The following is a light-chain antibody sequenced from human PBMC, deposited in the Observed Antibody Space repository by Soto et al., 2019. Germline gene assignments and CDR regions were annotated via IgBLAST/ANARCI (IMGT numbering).Light chain of an antibody. J-gene: IGKJ3*01. CDR2: DAS. CDR1: HDITSY. CDR3: PKCYYPPI. Sequence: DIQMTQSPSSVSASVGDRVTITCQASHDITSYLNWYQHKPGKAPKLLIHDASILEAGVPSRFSGSGSGTDITFNISTLQPEDLPADYYPKCYYPPIFGPATTVDFK. V-gene: IGKV1-33*01.